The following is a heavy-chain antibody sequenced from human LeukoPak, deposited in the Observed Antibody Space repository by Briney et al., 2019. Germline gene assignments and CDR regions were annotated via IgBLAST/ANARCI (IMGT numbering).Heavy chain of an antibody. V-gene: IGHV1-69*13. CDR1: GGSFTSYG. D-gene: IGHD3-3*01. Sequence: ASVKVSCKASGGSFTSYGISWVRQAPGQGLEWMGKIIPIYGRANYGQKFQGRVTITADESTTTSYMELSSLTAEDMAVYYCATGGAYEFRDDYWGQGTLVTVSS. CDR2: IIPIYGRA. CDR3: ATGGAYEFRDDY. J-gene: IGHJ4*02.